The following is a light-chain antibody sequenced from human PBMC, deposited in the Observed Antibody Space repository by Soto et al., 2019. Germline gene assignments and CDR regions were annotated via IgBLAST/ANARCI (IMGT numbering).Light chain of an antibody. Sequence: DIHMTQSPSSLSASVGDRVTITCQASQDISNYLNWYQQKPGKAPKLLIYDASNLETGVPSRFSGSGSCTDFTFTISSLQPEDIATYYCQQSYSTQRTVGQGTKVDIK. CDR3: QQSYSTQRT. V-gene: IGKV1-33*01. CDR2: DAS. CDR1: QDISNY. J-gene: IGKJ1*01.